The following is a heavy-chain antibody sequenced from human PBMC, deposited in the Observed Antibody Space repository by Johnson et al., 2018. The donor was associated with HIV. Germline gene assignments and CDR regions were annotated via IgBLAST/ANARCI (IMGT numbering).Heavy chain of an antibody. V-gene: IGHV3-30-3*01. Sequence: VQLVESGGGLVQPGGSLRLSCTASGFTFTSYTMHWVRQAPGKGLEWVALISYDGSNKYYADSVKGRFTISRDDSKNTLSVQMNSLRVEDSAVYYCAKEDPVRGYSGYVDAFDIWGQGTMVTVSS. J-gene: IGHJ3*02. CDR2: ISYDGSNK. CDR1: GFTFTSYT. CDR3: AKEDPVRGYSGYVDAFDI. D-gene: IGHD5-12*01.